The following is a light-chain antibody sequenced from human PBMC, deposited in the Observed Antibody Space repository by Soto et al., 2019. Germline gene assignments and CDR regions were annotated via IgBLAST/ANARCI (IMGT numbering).Light chain of an antibody. Sequence: QSALTQPASVSGSPGQSITISCTGTSSDVGSYNLVSWYQQHPGKAPKVIIYEGGKRPSGVSNRFSGSKSGITASLTISGLQAEDEADYYCCSYEGYSTSAVFGGGTKLTVL. CDR3: CSYEGYSTSAV. J-gene: IGLJ2*01. CDR2: EGG. CDR1: SSDVGSYNL. V-gene: IGLV2-23*01.